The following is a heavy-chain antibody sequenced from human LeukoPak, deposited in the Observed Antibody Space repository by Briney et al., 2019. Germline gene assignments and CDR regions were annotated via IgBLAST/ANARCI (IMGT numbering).Heavy chain of an antibody. D-gene: IGHD3-22*01. J-gene: IGHJ5*02. CDR2: IYHSGSA. Sequence: SETLSLTCAVSGGSISSSNWWSWVRQPPGKGLEWIGEIYHSGSANYNPSLKSRVTMSVDKSKNQFSLKVSSVTAADTAVYYCARRKPPGITMIVVVTNWFDPWGQGTLVTVSS. CDR3: ARRKPPGITMIVVVTNWFDP. V-gene: IGHV4-4*02. CDR1: GGSISSSNW.